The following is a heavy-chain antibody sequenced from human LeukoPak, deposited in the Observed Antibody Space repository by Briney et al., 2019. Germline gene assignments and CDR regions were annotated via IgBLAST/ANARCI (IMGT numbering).Heavy chain of an antibody. CDR2: MNPNSGNT. V-gene: IGHV1-8*03. D-gene: IGHD3-22*01. J-gene: IGHJ4*02. CDR1: GYTFTSYD. Sequence: ASVKVSCKASGYTFTSYDINWVRQATGQGLEWMGWMNPNSGNTGYAQKFQGRVTITRNTSISTAYMELNSLRAEDTAVYYCAKDHLPLHDSSGYYWNYWGQGTLVTVSS. CDR3: AKDHLPLHDSSGYYWNY.